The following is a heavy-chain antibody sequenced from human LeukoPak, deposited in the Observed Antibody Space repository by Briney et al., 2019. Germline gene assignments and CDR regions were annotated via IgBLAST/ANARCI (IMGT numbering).Heavy chain of an antibody. CDR2: ISGSNGRT. CDR3: AKDVLHDGSVYYANYLDS. D-gene: IGHD3-22*01. Sequence: GGSLRLSCAASGFTFSAHAMSWVRQPPGKGLEWVSAISGSNGRTHYADSLRGRFSISRDNSKNTLYLQMNSLRADDTAVYYCAKDVLHDGSVYYANYLDSWGHGILVTVSS. J-gene: IGHJ5*01. CDR1: GFTFSAHA. V-gene: IGHV3-23*01.